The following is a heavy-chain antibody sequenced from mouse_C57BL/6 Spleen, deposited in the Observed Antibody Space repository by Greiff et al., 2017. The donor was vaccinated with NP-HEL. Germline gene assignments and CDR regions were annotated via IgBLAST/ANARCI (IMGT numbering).Heavy chain of an antibody. CDR1: GYSFTDYN. CDR2: INPNYGTT. D-gene: IGHD1-1*01. J-gene: IGHJ2*01. Sequence: EVKLMESGPELVKPGASVKISCKASGYSFTDYNMNWVKQSNGKSLEWIGVINPNYGTTSYNQKFKGKATLTVDQSSSTAYMQLNSLTSEDSAVYYCARSYYYGSSYSFDYWGQGTTLTVSS. V-gene: IGHV1-39*01. CDR3: ARSYYYGSSYSFDY.